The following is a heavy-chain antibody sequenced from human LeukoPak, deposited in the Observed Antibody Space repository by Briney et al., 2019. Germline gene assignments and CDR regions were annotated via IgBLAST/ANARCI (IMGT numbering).Heavy chain of an antibody. V-gene: IGHV3-48*01. Sequence: GGSLRLSCAASGFTFSDYGMNWVRQAPGKGLEWLSRISSTSSTIKYADSVKGRFTISRDNSKNTLYLQMNSLRAEDTAVYYCANAPGSYYGDYWGQGTLVTVSS. CDR1: GFTFSDYG. D-gene: IGHD1-26*01. J-gene: IGHJ4*02. CDR2: ISSTSSTI. CDR3: ANAPGSYYGDY.